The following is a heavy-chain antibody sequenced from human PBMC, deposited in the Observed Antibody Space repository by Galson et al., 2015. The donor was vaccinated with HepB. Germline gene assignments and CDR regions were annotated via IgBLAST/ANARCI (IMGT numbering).Heavy chain of an antibody. CDR3: ATTGGYCSGGSCYRDGYFDY. J-gene: IGHJ4*02. V-gene: IGHV5-51*01. D-gene: IGHD2-15*01. CDR1: GYSFTSYW. Sequence: QSGAEVKKPGESLKISCKGSGYSFTSYWIGWVRQMPGKGLEWMGIIYPGDSDTRYSPSFQGQVTISADKSISTAYLQWSSLKASDTAMYYCATTGGYCSGGSCYRDGYFDYWGQGTLVTVSS. CDR2: IYPGDSDT.